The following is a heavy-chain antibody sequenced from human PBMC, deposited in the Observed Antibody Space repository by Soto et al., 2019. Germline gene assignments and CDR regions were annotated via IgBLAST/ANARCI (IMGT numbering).Heavy chain of an antibody. Sequence: VASVKVSCKASGYTFTSYGISWVRQAPGQGLEWMGWISAYNGNTIYAQKLQGRVTMTTDTSTSTAYMELRSLRSDDTAVYYCAREVNDFWSGSHGMDVWGQGTTVTVSS. V-gene: IGHV1-18*04. J-gene: IGHJ6*02. CDR3: AREVNDFWSGSHGMDV. CDR2: ISAYNGNT. CDR1: GYTFTSYG. D-gene: IGHD3-3*01.